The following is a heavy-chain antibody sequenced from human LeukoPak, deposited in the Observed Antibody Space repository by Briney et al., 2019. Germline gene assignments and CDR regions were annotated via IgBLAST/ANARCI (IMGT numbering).Heavy chain of an antibody. Sequence: SETLSLTCTVSGGSISSYYWSWIRQPPGKGLEWIGYIYYSGSTNYNPSLKSRVTISVDTSKDQFSLKLSSVTAADTAVYYCARCEVAIDAFDIWGQGTMVTVSS. CDR1: GGSISSYY. CDR2: IYYSGST. D-gene: IGHD5-12*01. CDR3: ARCEVAIDAFDI. V-gene: IGHV4-59*08. J-gene: IGHJ3*02.